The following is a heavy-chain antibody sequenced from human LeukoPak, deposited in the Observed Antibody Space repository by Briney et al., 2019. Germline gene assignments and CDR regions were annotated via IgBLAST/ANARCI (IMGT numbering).Heavy chain of an antibody. CDR2: IIPIFGTA. V-gene: IGHV1-69*06. D-gene: IGHD3-3*01. CDR1: GGTFSSYA. Sequence: ASVKVSCKASGGTFSSYAISWVRQAPGQGLEWMGGIIPIFGTANYAQKFQGRVTITADKSRSTANMELSSLRSEDTAVYYCAREITIFGRWFDPWGQGTLVTVSS. J-gene: IGHJ5*02. CDR3: AREITIFGRWFDP.